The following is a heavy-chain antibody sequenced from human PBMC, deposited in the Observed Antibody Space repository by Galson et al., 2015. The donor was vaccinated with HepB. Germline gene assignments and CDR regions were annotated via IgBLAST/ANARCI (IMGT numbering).Heavy chain of an antibody. CDR2: IIPIFSTA. J-gene: IGHJ6*03. Sequence: SLKVSCTASGCTFSSYAISWVRQAPGQGLEWMGGIIPIFSTANYAQKFKGRVTITADESTSTDYMQLSSLRSEDTAVYYCARVLRFLEWPYFYYYYMDVWGKGTTVTVSS. CDR1: GCTFSSYA. CDR3: ARVLRFLEWPYFYYYYMDV. D-gene: IGHD3-3*01. V-gene: IGHV1-69*01.